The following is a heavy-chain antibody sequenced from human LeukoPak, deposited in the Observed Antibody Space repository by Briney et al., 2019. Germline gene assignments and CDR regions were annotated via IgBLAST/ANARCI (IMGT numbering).Heavy chain of an antibody. V-gene: IGHV3-48*03. D-gene: IGHD2-2*01. CDR3: ARGHDVVGRGAISLLCHHAFDI. Sequence: GGALRLSCAASGFTFSSYEMNWVCQAPGKGLEGVSYISSSGSTIDYADSVKSRFTVSRDNAKNSLYLQMNSLRAEDTAVYYCARGHDVVGRGAISLLCHHAFDIWAQRTMDTVSS. CDR1: GFTFSSYE. CDR2: ISSSGSTI. J-gene: IGHJ3*02.